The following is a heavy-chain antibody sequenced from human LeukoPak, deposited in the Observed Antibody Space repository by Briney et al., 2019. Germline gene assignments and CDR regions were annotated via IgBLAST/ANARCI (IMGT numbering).Heavy chain of an antibody. J-gene: IGHJ6*03. Sequence: GGSLRLSCAASGFTFSSYAMSWVRQAPGKGLEWVSAISGSGGSTYYADSVKGRFTISRDNSKNTLYLQMNSLRAEDTAVYYCAKGASYDFWSGTFLDYYYMDVWGKGTTVTVSS. D-gene: IGHD3-3*01. CDR2: ISGSGGST. CDR1: GFTFSSYA. CDR3: AKGASYDFWSGTFLDYYYMDV. V-gene: IGHV3-23*01.